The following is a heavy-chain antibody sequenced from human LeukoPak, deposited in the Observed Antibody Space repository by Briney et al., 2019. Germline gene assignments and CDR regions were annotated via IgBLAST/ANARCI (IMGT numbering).Heavy chain of an antibody. J-gene: IGHJ3*02. D-gene: IGHD6-19*01. CDR1: GGSISSYY. V-gene: IGHV4-59*01. CDR2: IYYSGST. Sequence: SETLSLTCTVSGGSISSYYWSWIRQPPGKGLEWIGYIYYSGSTNYNLSLKSRVTISVDTSKNQFSLKLSSVTAADTAVYYCARDRRASSSGWFHDAFDIWGQGTMVTVSS. CDR3: ARDRRASSSGWFHDAFDI.